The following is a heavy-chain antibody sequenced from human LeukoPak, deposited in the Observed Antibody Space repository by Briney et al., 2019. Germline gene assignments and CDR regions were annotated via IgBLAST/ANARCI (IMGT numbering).Heavy chain of an antibody. CDR2: ISAYNGNT. V-gene: IGHV1-18*01. CDR3: ARDASTYYYGSGRNWFDP. J-gene: IGHJ5*02. D-gene: IGHD3-10*01. Sequence: ASVKVSCKASGYTFTSYGISWVRQAPGQGLEWMGWISAYNGNTKYAQKFQGRVTMTTDTSTRIGYMELRSLRSDDTAVYYCARDASTYYYGSGRNWFDPWGQGTLVTVSS. CDR1: GYTFTSYG.